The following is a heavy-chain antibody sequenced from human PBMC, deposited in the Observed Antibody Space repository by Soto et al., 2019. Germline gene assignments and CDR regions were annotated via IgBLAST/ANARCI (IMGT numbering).Heavy chain of an antibody. CDR1: GYTFTGYY. Sequence: AASVKVSCKASGYTFTGYYMHWVRQAPGQGLEWMGIINPSGGSTSYAQKFQGRFAMTRDTSTSTVYMELSSLRSEDTAVYYCARDRGYYGSGSYYEFDYCGQGTLVTVSS. CDR2: INPSGGST. J-gene: IGHJ4*02. CDR3: ARDRGYYGSGSYYEFDY. V-gene: IGHV1-46*01. D-gene: IGHD3-10*01.